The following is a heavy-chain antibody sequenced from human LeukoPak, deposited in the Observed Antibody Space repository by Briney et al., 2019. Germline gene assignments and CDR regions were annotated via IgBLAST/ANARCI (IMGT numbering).Heavy chain of an antibody. CDR1: GFTFSSYS. J-gene: IGHJ4*02. CDR3: ARAHYGGIEGY. D-gene: IGHD4-23*01. CDR2: ISSSSSYI. V-gene: IGHV3-21*01. Sequence: GGSLRLSCAASGFTFSSYSMNWVRQAPGKGLGWVSSISSSSSYIYYADSVKGRFNISRDNAKNSLYLQMNSLRAEDTAVYYCARAHYGGIEGYWGQGTLVTVSS.